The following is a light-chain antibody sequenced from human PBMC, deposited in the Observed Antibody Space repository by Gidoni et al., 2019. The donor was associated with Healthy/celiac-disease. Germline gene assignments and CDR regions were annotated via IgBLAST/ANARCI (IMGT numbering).Light chain of an antibody. CDR2: SGS. Sequence: DIVMTQSPLSLPVTPGEPASISCRSSQSLLHSNGYNYLDWYLQKPGQSPQLLLYSGSNRASGVPDRFSGSGSGTDFTLKISRVEAEDVGVYYCMQALQTPPATFGQGTKVEIK. CDR3: MQALQTPPAT. V-gene: IGKV2-28*01. CDR1: QSLLHSNGYNY. J-gene: IGKJ1*01.